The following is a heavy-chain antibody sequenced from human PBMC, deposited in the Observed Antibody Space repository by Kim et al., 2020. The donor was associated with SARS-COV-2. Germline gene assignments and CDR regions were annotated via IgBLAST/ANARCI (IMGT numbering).Heavy chain of an antibody. CDR3: AKDSEWELLGYYFDY. V-gene: IGHV3-23*01. D-gene: IGHD1-26*01. J-gene: IGHJ4*02. CDR1: GFTFSSYA. CDR2: ISGSGGST. Sequence: GGSLRLSCAASGFTFSSYAMSWVRQAPGKGLEWVSAISGSGGSTYYADSVKGRFTISRDNSKNTLYLQMNSLRAEDTAVYYCAKDSEWELLGYYFDYWGQGTLVTVSS.